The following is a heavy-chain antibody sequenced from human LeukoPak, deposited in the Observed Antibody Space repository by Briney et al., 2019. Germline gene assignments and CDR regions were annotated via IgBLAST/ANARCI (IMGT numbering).Heavy chain of an antibody. Sequence: SETLSLTCAVYGGSFSGYYWSWIRQPPGKGLEWIGEINHSGSTNYNPSLKSRVTISVDTSKNQFPLKLSSVTAADTAVYYCARSQLGYWSGGSCPLRDWGQGTLVTVSS. J-gene: IGHJ4*02. CDR2: INHSGST. CDR3: ARSQLGYWSGGSCPLRD. D-gene: IGHD2-15*01. V-gene: IGHV4-34*01. CDR1: GGSFSGYY.